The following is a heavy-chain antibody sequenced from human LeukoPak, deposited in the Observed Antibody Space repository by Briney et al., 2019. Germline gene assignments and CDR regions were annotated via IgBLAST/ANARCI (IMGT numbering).Heavy chain of an antibody. D-gene: IGHD4-23*01. CDR1: GFTFSSYW. J-gene: IGHJ3*02. Sequence: HGGSLRLSCAASGFTFSSYWMSWVRQAPGKGLEWVANIKQDGSEEYYVDSVKGRFTISRDNAKNSLYLQVNSLRAEDTAVYYCASSFLRLTVGGFDIWGQGTMVTVSS. CDR3: ASSFLRLTVGGFDI. V-gene: IGHV3-7*01. CDR2: IKQDGSEE.